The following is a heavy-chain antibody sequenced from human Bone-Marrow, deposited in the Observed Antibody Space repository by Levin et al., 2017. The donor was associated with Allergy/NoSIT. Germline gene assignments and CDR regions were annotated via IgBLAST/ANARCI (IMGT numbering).Heavy chain of an antibody. D-gene: IGHD3-10*02. V-gene: IGHV3-30*14. Sequence: GESLKISCSASGFTFRSFAMHWVRQPPGMGLEWLGMISFDGTSQSYADSVKGRFTISRDNSKSTLYLQMNNVRLEDTALHYCARASDRQMCSLDPWRQGTRVSV. CDR1: GFTFRSFA. CDR3: ARASDRQMCSLDP. CDR2: ISFDGTSQ. J-gene: IGHJ5*02.